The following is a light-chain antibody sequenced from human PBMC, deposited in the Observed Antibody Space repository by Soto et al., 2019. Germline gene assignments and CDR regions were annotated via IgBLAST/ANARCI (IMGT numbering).Light chain of an antibody. Sequence: QSVLTQPPSASGTPGQRVTISCSGSSSNIGSNTVNWYQQLPGTAPKHLIYSNNQRPSWVPARFSGSKSGTSASLAISGLQSEDEADYYCAAWDDSLNGPVFGGGTKLTVL. CDR2: SNN. J-gene: IGLJ2*01. CDR3: AAWDDSLNGPV. V-gene: IGLV1-44*01. CDR1: SSNIGSNT.